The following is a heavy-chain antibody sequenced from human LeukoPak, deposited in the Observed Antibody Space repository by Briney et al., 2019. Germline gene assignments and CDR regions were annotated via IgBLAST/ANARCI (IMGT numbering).Heavy chain of an antibody. D-gene: IGHD1-26*01. CDR2: IYYSGST. J-gene: IGHJ5*02. V-gene: IGHV4-39*07. Sequence: KASETLSLTCTVSGGSISSSSYYWGWIRQPPGKGLEWIGSIYYSGSTYYNPSLKSRVTISVDTSKNQFSLKLSSVTAADTAVYYCARGGIVGSRTNWFDPWGQGILVTVSS. CDR3: ARGGIVGSRTNWFDP. CDR1: GGSISSSSYY.